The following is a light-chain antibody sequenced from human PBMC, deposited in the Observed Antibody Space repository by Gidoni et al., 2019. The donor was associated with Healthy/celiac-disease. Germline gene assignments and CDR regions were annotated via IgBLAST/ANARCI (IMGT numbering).Light chain of an antibody. CDR2: EVS. CDR1: SRDVGGYNY. CDR3: SSYTSSSTLVV. V-gene: IGLV2-14*01. J-gene: IGLJ2*01. Sequence: QPALTQPASVSGSPGQSITISCTGTSRDVGGYNYVSWDHQYPGKAPKLMIYEVSNRPSGFSNRFSGSKSGNTASLTISGLQAEDEADYYCSSYTSSSTLVVFGGGTKLTVL.